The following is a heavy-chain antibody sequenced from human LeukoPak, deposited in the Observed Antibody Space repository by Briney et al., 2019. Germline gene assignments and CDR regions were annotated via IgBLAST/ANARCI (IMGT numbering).Heavy chain of an antibody. CDR3: ASGKYYDILPGYYIDWYYFDY. V-gene: IGHV3-21*01. J-gene: IGHJ4*02. CDR1: GFTFSSYS. Sequence: GGSLRLSCAASGFTFSSYSMNWVRQAPGKGLEWVSSISSSSSYIYYADSVKGRFTISRDNAMNSLYLQMNSLRAEDTAVYYCASGKYYDILPGYYIDWYYFDYWGQGTLVTVSS. D-gene: IGHD3-9*01. CDR2: ISSSSSYI.